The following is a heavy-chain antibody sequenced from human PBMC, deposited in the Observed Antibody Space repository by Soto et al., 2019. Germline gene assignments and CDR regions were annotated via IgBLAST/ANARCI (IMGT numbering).Heavy chain of an antibody. V-gene: IGHV1-8*01. Sequence: XVKVSCKASGYTFTSYDINWVRHATGQGLEWMERKGGNTGYAQKFQGRVTMTRNTSITTAYMEMSSLRSEDTVVYYCAILGYCSGGSCYSGYYYYMDVWGKGTTVTVSS. CDR2: KGGNT. J-gene: IGHJ6*03. D-gene: IGHD2-15*01. CDR3: AILGYCSGGSCYSGYYYYMDV. CDR1: GYTFTSYD.